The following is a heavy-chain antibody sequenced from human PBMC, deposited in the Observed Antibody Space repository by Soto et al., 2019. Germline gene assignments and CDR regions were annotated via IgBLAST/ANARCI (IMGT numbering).Heavy chain of an antibody. CDR3: AKQQQLPGGPFTSYYGMDV. CDR2: ISGSGGST. V-gene: IGHV3-23*01. D-gene: IGHD6-13*01. Sequence: GGSLRLSCAASGFTFSSYAMSWVRQAPGKGLEWVSAISGSGGSTYYADSVKGRFTISRDNSKNTLYLQMNSLRAEDTAVYYCAKQQQLPGGPFTSYYGMDVWGQGTTVTVSS. CDR1: GFTFSSYA. J-gene: IGHJ6*02.